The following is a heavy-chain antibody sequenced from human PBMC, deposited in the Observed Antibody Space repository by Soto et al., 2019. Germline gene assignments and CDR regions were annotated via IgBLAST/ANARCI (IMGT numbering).Heavy chain of an antibody. CDR1: GYTLSSFG. J-gene: IGHJ4*02. CDR2: INAGNGNT. Sequence: QAQHVQSGAEVKKPGASVKVSCKASGYTLSSFGIHWVRQAPGQRLEWMGWINAGNGNTKYSQKLQGRVTFSRDTSANTAYMELTSLTSEDTAVYYCVRTRQQWLVGDSWGQGSLVTVSS. D-gene: IGHD6-19*01. V-gene: IGHV1-3*01. CDR3: VRTRQQWLVGDS.